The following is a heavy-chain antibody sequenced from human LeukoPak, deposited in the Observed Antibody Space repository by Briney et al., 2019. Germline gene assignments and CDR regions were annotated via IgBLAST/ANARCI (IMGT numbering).Heavy chain of an antibody. CDR1: GFTFNSYA. CDR3: AKEGSGYVPDH. CDR2: LSGRGGSA. J-gene: IGHJ5*02. Sequence: PGGSLRLSCAASGFTFNSYAMSWVRQAPGKGLEWVSSLSGRGGSAYYADSVKGRFTISRDNSKNTLYLQMNSLRAEDTAVYYCAKEGSGYVPDHWGQGTLVTVSS. D-gene: IGHD3-22*01. V-gene: IGHV3-23*01.